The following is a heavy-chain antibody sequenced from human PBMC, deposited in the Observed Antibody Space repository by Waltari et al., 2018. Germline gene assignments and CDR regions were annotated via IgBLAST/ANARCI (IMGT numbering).Heavy chain of an antibody. CDR1: GGTHRRSA. D-gene: IGHD4-17*01. CDR2: IIPIFGTT. CDR3: ARGGGAYGGNYYFDY. J-gene: IGHJ4*02. V-gene: IGHV1-69*01. Sequence: QVQLVQSVAEVKKPGTADSGSCEAAGGTHRRSAITSPPQAPGQGMGRMGGIIPIFGTTNSAQKFQGRVTIAADGSTSTAYMELSSLRSADTAVYYCARGGGAYGGNYYFDYWGQGTLVTVSS.